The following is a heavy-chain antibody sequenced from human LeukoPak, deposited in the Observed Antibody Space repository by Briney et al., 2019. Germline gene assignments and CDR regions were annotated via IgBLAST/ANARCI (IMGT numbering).Heavy chain of an antibody. J-gene: IGHJ4*01. Sequence: QPGGSLRLSCAASGFRFSGYWMHWVRQAPGKGLVWVSHIDSEGSSTNYADSVKGRLTISRDNAKNTLYLQMNSLRAEDTAVYYCARALRLAVNLDYWGQGTLVTVSS. CDR3: ARALRLAVNLDY. D-gene: IGHD6-19*01. CDR1: GFRFSGYW. V-gene: IGHV3-74*01. CDR2: IDSEGSST.